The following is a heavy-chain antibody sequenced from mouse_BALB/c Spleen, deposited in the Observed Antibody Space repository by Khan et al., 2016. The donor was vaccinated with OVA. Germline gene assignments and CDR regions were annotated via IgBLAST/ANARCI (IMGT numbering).Heavy chain of an antibody. D-gene: IGHD1-2*01. CDR1: GFTFTDYY. CDR3: ARGGGQYYGYDAMDY. Sequence: EVELVESGGGLIQPGGSLRLSCATSGFTFTDYYMSWVRQPPGKALEWLGFIRNKANYYTTEYITSVKGRFTISRDDSNSILYLHMNTLRAEDSATYFCARGGGQYYGYDAMDYWGQGTSVTVSA. V-gene: IGHV7-3*02. J-gene: IGHJ4*01. CDR2: IRNKANYYTT.